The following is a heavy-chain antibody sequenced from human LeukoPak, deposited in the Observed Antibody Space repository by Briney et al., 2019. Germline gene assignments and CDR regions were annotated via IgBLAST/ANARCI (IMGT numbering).Heavy chain of an antibody. V-gene: IGHV1-24*01. D-gene: IGHD1-26*01. CDR2: FDPEDGET. CDR1: GYTLTELS. CDR3: ATLAGALDAFDI. J-gene: IGHJ3*02. Sequence: ASVKVPCKVSGYTLTELSMHWVRQAPGKGLEWMGGFDPEDGETIYAQKFQGRVTMTEDTSTDTAYMELSSLRSEDTAVYYCATLAGALDAFDIWGQGTMVTVSS.